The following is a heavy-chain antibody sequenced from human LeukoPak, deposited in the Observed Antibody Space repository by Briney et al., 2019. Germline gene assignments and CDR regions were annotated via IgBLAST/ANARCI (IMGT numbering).Heavy chain of an antibody. D-gene: IGHD3-22*01. V-gene: IGHV4-39*01. CDR1: GGPISSSNYY. CDR2: IFYSGST. Sequence: PSETLSLTCTVSGGPISSSNYYWGWIRQPPGKGLEWIGNIFYSGSTYFNPSLKSRVTISVDTSKNQFSLKLSSVPAADTAIYYCARRDSSAYYYAFGYWGQGTLVTVSS. CDR3: ARRDSSAYYYAFGY. J-gene: IGHJ4*02.